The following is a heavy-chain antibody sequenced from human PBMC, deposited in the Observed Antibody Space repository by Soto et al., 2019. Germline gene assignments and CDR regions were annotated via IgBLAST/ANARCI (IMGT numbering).Heavy chain of an antibody. D-gene: IGHD5-12*01. V-gene: IGHV4-31*03. CDR1: GGSISSVGYY. Sequence: QVQLQESGPGLVKPSQTLSLTCTVSGGSISSVGYYWSWIRQDPGMGLEWIGYIYYSGSNYYNPSLKSRLTIPGDTSKNQFSLKLSFVTAADTAVYYCARGSGYDYYFDYWGQGTLVTVSS. J-gene: IGHJ4*02. CDR2: IYYSGSN. CDR3: ARGSGYDYYFDY.